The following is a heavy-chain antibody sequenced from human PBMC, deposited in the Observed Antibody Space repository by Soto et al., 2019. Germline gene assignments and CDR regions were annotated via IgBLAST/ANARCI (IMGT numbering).Heavy chain of an antibody. D-gene: IGHD3-22*01. CDR3: EKDQTWDSSGYYYDY. J-gene: IGHJ4*02. Sequence: VGSLRLSCAASGFTFSSYAMSWVRPAPGKGLEWVSAISGSGGSTYYADSVKGRFTISRDNSKNTLYLQMNSLRAEDTAVYYCEKDQTWDSSGYYYDYWGQGTLVTVSS. CDR1: GFTFSSYA. CDR2: ISGSGGST. V-gene: IGHV3-23*01.